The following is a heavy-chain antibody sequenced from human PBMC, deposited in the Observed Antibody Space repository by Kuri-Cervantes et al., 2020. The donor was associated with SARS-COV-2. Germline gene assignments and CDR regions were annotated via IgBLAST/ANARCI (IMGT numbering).Heavy chain of an antibody. V-gene: IGHV1-69*04. J-gene: IGHJ3*02. CDR1: GGTFTTYA. CDR3: ARDRQQQLVLGGAFDI. D-gene: IGHD6-13*01. CDR2: IIPILGIA. Sequence: SVKVSCKASGGTFTTYAISWVRQAPGQGLEWMGRIIPILGIANYAQKFQGRVTITADKSTSTAYMELSSLRSEDTAVYYCARDRQQQLVLGGAFDIWGQGTMVTVS.